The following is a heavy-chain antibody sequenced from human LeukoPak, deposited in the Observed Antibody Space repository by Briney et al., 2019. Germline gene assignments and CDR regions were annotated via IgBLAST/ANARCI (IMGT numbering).Heavy chain of an antibody. CDR1: GFTFSSYA. CDR3: AKAHDYGGNSWDY. D-gene: IGHD4-23*01. CDR2: ISGSGGST. Sequence: GGSLRLSCAASGFTFSSYAMSWVRQAPGKGLEWVSAISGSGGSTYYADSVKGRFTISRDNSKNTLYLQMNSLRAGDTAVYYCAKAHDYGGNSWDYWGQGTLVTVSS. V-gene: IGHV3-23*01. J-gene: IGHJ4*02.